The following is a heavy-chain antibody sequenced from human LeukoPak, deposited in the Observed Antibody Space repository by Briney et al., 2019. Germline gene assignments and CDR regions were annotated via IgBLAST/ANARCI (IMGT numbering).Heavy chain of an antibody. J-gene: IGHJ6*03. CDR3: ARDKRSGYYSSLHYYYYNYMDV. CDR2: IYYSGST. D-gene: IGHD3-22*01. V-gene: IGHV4-39*07. CDR1: GGSISSNDYY. Sequence: SETLSLTCTVSGGSISSNDYYWGWIRQPPGKGLEWIGSIYYSGSTYYNPSLKSRVTISVDTSQNQFSLKLSSVTAADTAVYYCARDKRSGYYSSLHYYYYNYMDVWGKGTTVTVSS.